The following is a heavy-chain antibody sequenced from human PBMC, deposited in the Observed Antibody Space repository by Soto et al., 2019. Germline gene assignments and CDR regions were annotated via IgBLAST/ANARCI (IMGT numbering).Heavy chain of an antibody. J-gene: IGHJ6*02. V-gene: IGHV3-7*03. D-gene: IGHD2-2*01. Sequence: SLRLSCAASGLTFSSYWMSWVRQAPGKGLEWVANIKEDGSEKNYVDSLKGRFTISRDNAKNSLYLQMNSLRAEDTAIYYCAREDIVVINGMDVWGQGTTVTVSS. CDR2: IKEDGSEK. CDR1: GLTFSSYW. CDR3: AREDIVVINGMDV.